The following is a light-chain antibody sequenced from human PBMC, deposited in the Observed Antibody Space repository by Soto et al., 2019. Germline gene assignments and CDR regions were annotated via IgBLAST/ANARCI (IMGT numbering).Light chain of an antibody. CDR2: GAS. CDR1: QSISSY. V-gene: IGKV1-39*01. CDR3: QQSYSTPRT. Sequence: DIQMTQSPSSLSASVGDRVTITCRASQSISSYLNWYQQKPGKAPKLLIYGASRLQSGVPSRFSGSGSGTDFTLTISSLQAEDFATYYCQQSYSTPRTFGQGTKVEIK. J-gene: IGKJ1*01.